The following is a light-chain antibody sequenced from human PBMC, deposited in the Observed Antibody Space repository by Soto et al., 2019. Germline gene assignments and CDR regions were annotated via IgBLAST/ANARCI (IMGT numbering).Light chain of an antibody. V-gene: IGLV2-23*01. J-gene: IGLJ2*01. CDR2: EGT. Sequence: QSALTQPASVSGSPGRSITISCTGTSSDFGSYNFVSWYQHHPDKAPRLMIYEGTKRPSGVSNRFSGSKSGNTASLTISGLQAEDEADYYCCSYSGATVLVGEGTKLTVL. CDR3: CSYSGATVL. CDR1: SSDFGSYNF.